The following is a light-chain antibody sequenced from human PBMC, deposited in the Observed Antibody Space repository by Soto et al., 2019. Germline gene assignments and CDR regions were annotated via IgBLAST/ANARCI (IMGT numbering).Light chain of an antibody. CDR2: DVS. Sequence: LTQPASVSESPGQSTTISCTETSSDVGGYNYVSWYQQHPGKAPKLMIYDVSNRPSGVSNRFSGSKSGNTASLTISGLQAEDEADYYCSSYTSSSLYVFGTGTKVTVL. J-gene: IGLJ1*01. CDR3: SSYTSSSLYV. V-gene: IGLV2-14*01. CDR1: SSDVGGYNY.